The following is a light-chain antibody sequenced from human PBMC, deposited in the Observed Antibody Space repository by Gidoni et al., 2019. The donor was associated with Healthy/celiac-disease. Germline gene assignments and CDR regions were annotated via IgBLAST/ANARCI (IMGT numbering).Light chain of an antibody. J-gene: IGLJ1*01. V-gene: IGLV1-44*01. CDR3: AAWDDSLNGPGYV. Sequence: QSVLTQPPSAAGTPGQRVTISCSGSSSNIGSNTVNWYQQLPGTAPKLLIYSNNHRPSGVPDRFSGSTSGTSASLAISGLQSEDEADYYCAAWDDSLNGPGYVFGTGTKVTVL. CDR2: SNN. CDR1: SSNIGSNT.